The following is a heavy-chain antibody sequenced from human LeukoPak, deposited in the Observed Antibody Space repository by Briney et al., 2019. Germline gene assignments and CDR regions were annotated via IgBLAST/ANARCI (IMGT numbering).Heavy chain of an antibody. V-gene: IGHV1-2*02. CDR2: INDNSGGT. Sequence: ASVKVSCKPSGYTFTGFYVHWVRQAPGQGLEWMGWINDNSGGTKYAQKFQGRVTMTRDTSISTAYMELSRLRSDDTAVYYCAREGYYDSSGYPHVFDYWGQGTLVTVSS. CDR1: GYTFTGFY. J-gene: IGHJ4*02. CDR3: AREGYYDSSGYPHVFDY. D-gene: IGHD3-22*01.